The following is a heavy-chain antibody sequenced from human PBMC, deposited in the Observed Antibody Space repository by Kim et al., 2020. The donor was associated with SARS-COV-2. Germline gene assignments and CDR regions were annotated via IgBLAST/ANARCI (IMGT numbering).Heavy chain of an antibody. CDR2: IYSGGSST. J-gene: IGHJ4*02. V-gene: IGHV3-23*03. CDR3: AKGSYSSSWFGDY. Sequence: GGSLRLSCAASGFTFSSYAMSWVRQAPGKGLEWVSVIYSGGSSTYYADSVKGRFTISRDNSKNTLYLQMNSLRAEDTAVYYCAKGSYSSSWFGDYWGQGTLVTVSS. CDR1: GFTFSSYA. D-gene: IGHD6-13*01.